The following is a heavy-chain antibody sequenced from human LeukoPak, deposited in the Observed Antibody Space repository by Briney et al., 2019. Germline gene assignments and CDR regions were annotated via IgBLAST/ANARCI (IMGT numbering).Heavy chain of an antibody. Sequence: GGSLRLSCAASGFTFDDYGMSWVRQAPGKGLEWVSGINWNGGSTGYADSVKGRFTISRDNAKNSLYLQMNSLRAEDTALYYCARASPLSSGWFYYYYYYMDVWGKGTTVTVSS. CDR3: ARASPLSSGWFYYYYYYMDV. CDR2: INWNGGST. J-gene: IGHJ6*03. D-gene: IGHD6-19*01. V-gene: IGHV3-20*04. CDR1: GFTFDDYG.